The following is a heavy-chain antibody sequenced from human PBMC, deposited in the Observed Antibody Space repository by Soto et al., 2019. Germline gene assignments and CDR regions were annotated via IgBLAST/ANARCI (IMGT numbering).Heavy chain of an antibody. D-gene: IGHD3-10*01. CDR2: IYPGDSDT. V-gene: IGHV5-51*01. CDR1: GYIFTSYW. CDR3: ARAAGYGSGSWGWFDP. Sequence: VESLKISCKGSGYIFTSYWIWWVLQMPVKGLEWMGIIYPGDSDTRYSPSFQGQVTISADKSISTAYLQWSSLKASDTAMYYCARAAGYGSGSWGWFDPWGQGTLVTVSS. J-gene: IGHJ5*02.